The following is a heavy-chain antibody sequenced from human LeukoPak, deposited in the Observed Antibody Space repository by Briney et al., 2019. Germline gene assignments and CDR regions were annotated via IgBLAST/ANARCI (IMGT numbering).Heavy chain of an antibody. CDR3: ARVVDSSSWYEGRYFDY. V-gene: IGHV1-8*01. Sequence: ASVKVSCKASGYTFTSYDITWVRQATGQGLEWMGWMNPNSGNTGYAQKFQGRVTMTRNTSISTAYMELSSLRSEDTAVYYCARVVDSSSWYEGRYFDYWGQGTLVTVSS. CDR1: GYTFTSYD. J-gene: IGHJ4*02. D-gene: IGHD6-13*01. CDR2: MNPNSGNT.